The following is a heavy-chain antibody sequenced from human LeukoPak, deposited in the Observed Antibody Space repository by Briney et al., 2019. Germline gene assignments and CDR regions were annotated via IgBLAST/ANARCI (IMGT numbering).Heavy chain of an antibody. CDR2: INPSGGST. Sequence: ASVKVSCKASGYTFTSYYMHWVRQAPGQGLEWMGIINPSGGSTSYAQKFQGRVTMTRDTSTSTVYMELSSLRSDDTAVYYCARDRAHVLRYFDWFPEAPYYYYGMDVWGKGTTVTVSS. CDR3: ARDRAHVLRYFDWFPEAPYYYYGMDV. J-gene: IGHJ6*04. D-gene: IGHD3-9*01. V-gene: IGHV1-46*01. CDR1: GYTFTSYY.